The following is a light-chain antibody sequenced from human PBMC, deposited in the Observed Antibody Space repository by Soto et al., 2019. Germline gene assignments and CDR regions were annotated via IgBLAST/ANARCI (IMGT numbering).Light chain of an antibody. J-gene: IGLJ3*02. CDR1: SSNIGRDY. V-gene: IGLV1-47*02. CDR3: QSYDSSLSASV. Sequence: QSALTQPPSASGTPGQRVTISCSGSSSNIGRDYVYWYQQLPGTAPRLLIYTNNQRPSGVPDRFSGSKSGTSASLVISGLRSEDEADYYCQSYDSSLSASVLGGGTQLTVL. CDR2: TNN.